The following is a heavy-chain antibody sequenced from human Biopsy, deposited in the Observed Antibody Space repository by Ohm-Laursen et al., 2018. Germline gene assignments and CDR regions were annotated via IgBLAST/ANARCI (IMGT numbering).Heavy chain of an antibody. CDR3: ATDGAGSYNEN. CDR2: ISGSGVTK. D-gene: IGHD3-10*01. CDR1: GFTFGDYY. V-gene: IGHV3-11*01. Sequence: SLRLSCAASGFTFGDYYMRWIRQAPGKGLEWLSYISGSGVTKMYAGSVTGRFTVSRDNAKNSLYLEMNNLTVEDTAVYYCATDGAGSYNENWGQGTLVSVSS. J-gene: IGHJ4*02.